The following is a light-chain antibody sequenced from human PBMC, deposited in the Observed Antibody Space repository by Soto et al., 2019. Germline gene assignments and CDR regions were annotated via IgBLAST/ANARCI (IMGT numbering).Light chain of an antibody. CDR3: QNYGTSPFT. V-gene: IGKV3-20*01. Sequence: EIVLTQSPGTLSSSPGERATLSCRASQSVSGSYLAWYQQKPGQAPKLLIYGASIRDTGIPDRFSGSGSGTAVTFTISRLAPEDFAVYYCQNYGTSPFTFGPGTKVDIK. CDR2: GAS. CDR1: QSVSGSY. J-gene: IGKJ3*01.